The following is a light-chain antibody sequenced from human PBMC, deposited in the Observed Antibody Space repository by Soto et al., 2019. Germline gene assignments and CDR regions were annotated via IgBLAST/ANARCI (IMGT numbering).Light chain of an antibody. Sequence: DIQMTQSPSSLSASVGDRVTITCRASQSIRTYVNWYQQKPGKAPNLLIYGASSLQSGVPSRFSGSGSGTDFTLTIISLQPDDFTTYYCQQSFNTPLTFGKGTKVAIK. CDR1: QSIRTY. J-gene: IGKJ1*01. CDR3: QQSFNTPLT. CDR2: GAS. V-gene: IGKV1-39*01.